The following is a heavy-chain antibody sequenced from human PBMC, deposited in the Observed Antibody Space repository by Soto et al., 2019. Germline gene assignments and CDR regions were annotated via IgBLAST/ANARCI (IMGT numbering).Heavy chain of an antibody. CDR2: IYFDGMT. V-gene: IGHV4-31*03. CDR3: ARDRYGDYYAY. Sequence: QVQLLESGPGLVKPSQTLSLSCIVSGASLSSGGYYWNWIRQHPGKGLEWIGYIYFDGMTYYNPSLESRVTMSIDASKNQFYLPLRSVTAADTAVYYCARDRYGDYYAYWGQGILVTVSS. CDR1: GASLSSGGYY. D-gene: IGHD3-22*01. J-gene: IGHJ4*02.